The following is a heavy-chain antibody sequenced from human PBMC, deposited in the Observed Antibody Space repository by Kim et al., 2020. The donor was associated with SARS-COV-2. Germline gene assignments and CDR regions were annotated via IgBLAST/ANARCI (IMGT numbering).Heavy chain of an antibody. J-gene: IGHJ4*02. Sequence: YADSVKGRFTIARDNSKNTLYLQMNSLRAEDTAVYYCARDSVMVRGPFDYWGQGTLVTVSS. CDR3: ARDSVMVRGPFDY. D-gene: IGHD3-10*01. V-gene: IGHV3-33*01.